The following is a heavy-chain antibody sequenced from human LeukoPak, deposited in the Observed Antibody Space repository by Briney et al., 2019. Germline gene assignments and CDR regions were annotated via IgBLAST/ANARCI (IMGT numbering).Heavy chain of an antibody. Sequence: GGSLRLSCAASGFTFSSYAMHWVRQAPGKGLEWEAVISYDGSNKYYADSVKGRFTISRDNSRNTLYLQMNSLRGEDTAVYYCARDWYYYYGPGYYFDYWGQGTLITVSS. J-gene: IGHJ4*02. CDR1: GFTFSSYA. D-gene: IGHD3-10*01. CDR3: ARDWYYYYGPGYYFDY. V-gene: IGHV3-30*04. CDR2: ISYDGSNK.